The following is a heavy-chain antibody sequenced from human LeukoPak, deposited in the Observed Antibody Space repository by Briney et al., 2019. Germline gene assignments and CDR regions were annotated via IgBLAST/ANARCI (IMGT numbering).Heavy chain of an antibody. CDR1: GDSVSSNSAA. CDR3: ARFYCSGGSCSYFDY. Sequence: SQTLSLTCAISGDSVSSNSAAWNWIRQSPSRGLEWLGRTYYRSKWHNDYAVSVKSRMTINPDTSKNQFSLQLNSVTPEDTAVYYCARFYCSGGSCSYFDYWGQGALVTVSS. D-gene: IGHD2-15*01. V-gene: IGHV6-1*01. J-gene: IGHJ4*02. CDR2: TYYRSKWHN.